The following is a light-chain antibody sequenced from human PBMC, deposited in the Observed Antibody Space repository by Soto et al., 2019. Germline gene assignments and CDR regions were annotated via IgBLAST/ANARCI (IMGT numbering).Light chain of an antibody. J-gene: IGKJ1*01. V-gene: IGKV1D-16*01. CDR2: EAS. CDR1: QGITNR. Sequence: DIQMTQSPSSVSASVGDRVTITCRASQGITNRLAWYQQKPGKAPKLLIYEASSLQSGVPSRISGSGSGTDFTLTISRLEPEDFAVYYCQQYGSSLGTFGQGTKVEIK. CDR3: QQYGSSLGT.